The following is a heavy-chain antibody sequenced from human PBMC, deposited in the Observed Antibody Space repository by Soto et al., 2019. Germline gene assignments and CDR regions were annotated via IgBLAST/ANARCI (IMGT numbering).Heavy chain of an antibody. CDR1: GFTFSSYS. CDR3: AITMVRGVMGYFDY. J-gene: IGHJ4*02. D-gene: IGHD3-10*01. CDR2: ISSSSSYI. Sequence: GGSLRLSCAASGFTFSSYSMNWVRQAPGKGLEWVSSISSSSSYIYYADSVKGRFTISRDNAKNSLYLQMNSLRAEDTAVYYCAITMVRGVMGYFDYWGQGTPVTVSS. V-gene: IGHV3-21*04.